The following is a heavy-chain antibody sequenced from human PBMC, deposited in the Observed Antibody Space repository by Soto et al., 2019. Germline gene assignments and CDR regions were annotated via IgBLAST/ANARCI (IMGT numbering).Heavy chain of an antibody. CDR3: ARGVIAAAATTYYYGMDV. Sequence: GASVKVSCKASGYTFTSYYMHWVRQAPGQGLEWMGIINPSGGSTSYAQKFQGRVTMTRDTSTSTVYMELSSLRSEDTAVYYCARGVIAAAATTYYYGMDVWGQGTTVTVS. CDR2: INPSGGST. J-gene: IGHJ6*02. D-gene: IGHD6-13*01. V-gene: IGHV1-46*01. CDR1: GYTFTSYY.